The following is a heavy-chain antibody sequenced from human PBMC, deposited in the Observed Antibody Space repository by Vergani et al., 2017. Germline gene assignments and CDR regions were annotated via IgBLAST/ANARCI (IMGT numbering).Heavy chain of an antibody. CDR2: ISSSSTTI. Sequence: EVQLLESGGGSAQPGESLRLSCVASGFTFTAHGLNWVRQAPGKGLEWVSFISSSSTTISYADSVKGRFTISRDNGEYSLYLQMNSLRAEDTAVYFCARGTPGYQGGDRRFDPWGQGTLVTVSS. CDR3: ARGTPGYQGGDRRFDP. CDR1: GFTFTAHG. J-gene: IGHJ5*02. D-gene: IGHD5-12*01. V-gene: IGHV3-48*01.